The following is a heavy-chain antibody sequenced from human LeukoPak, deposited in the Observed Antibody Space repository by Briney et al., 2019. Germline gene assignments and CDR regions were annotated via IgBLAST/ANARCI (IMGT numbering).Heavy chain of an antibody. D-gene: IGHD4-11*01. CDR2: ISSSGETT. CDR1: GFTFSSYA. CDR3: ARGVSTVY. J-gene: IGHJ4*02. Sequence: PGRSLRLSCVASGFTFSSYAMHWVRQAPGKGLEYVAVISSSGETTYYANSVKGRFTISRDNSKKTLYLQMGSLRPEDMAVYYCARGVSTVYWGQGTLVTVSS. V-gene: IGHV3-64*01.